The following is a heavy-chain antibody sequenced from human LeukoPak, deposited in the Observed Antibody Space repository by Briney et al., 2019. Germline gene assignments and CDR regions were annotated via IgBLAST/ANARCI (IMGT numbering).Heavy chain of an antibody. V-gene: IGHV4-34*01. Sequence: SETLSLTCAIYNGSFSGFFWSGIRQPPGKGRDGMGEINHSGSTNYNPSLKSRITMSMDTSKNQFSLNLSSVTAADTAVYYCARVTVHCSNGICYPHYYGIDVWGQGTTVTVSS. CDR3: ARVTVHCSNGICYPHYYGIDV. D-gene: IGHD2-8*01. J-gene: IGHJ6*02. CDR2: INHSGST. CDR1: NGSFSGFF.